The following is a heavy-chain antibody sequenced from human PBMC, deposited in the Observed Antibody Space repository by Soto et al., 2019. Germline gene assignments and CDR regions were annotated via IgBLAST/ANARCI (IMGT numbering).Heavy chain of an antibody. V-gene: IGHV3-23*01. J-gene: IGHJ4*02. D-gene: IGHD6-6*01. CDR2: ISGNGGST. CDR1: GFTFSSYV. CDR3: AKGSEFSNSYTLDFDF. Sequence: PGGSLRLSCAASGFTFSSYVMSWVRQAPGRGLEWVSIISGNGGSTYYAASVKGRFTISRDNTKNTLYLQMDSLTAEDTAVYYCAKGSEFSNSYTLDFDFWGQGALVTVSS.